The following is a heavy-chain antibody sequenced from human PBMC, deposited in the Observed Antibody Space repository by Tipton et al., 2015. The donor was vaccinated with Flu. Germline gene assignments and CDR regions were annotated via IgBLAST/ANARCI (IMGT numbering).Heavy chain of an antibody. CDR2: IYTSGST. J-gene: IGHJ3*02. CDR1: GGSISSGSYY. V-gene: IGHV4-61*02. CDR3: ARQLWSRAFDI. Sequence: TLSLTCTVSGGSISSGSYYWSWIRQPAGKGLEWIGRIYTSGSTNYNPSLKSRVTISVDTSKNQFSLKLSSVTAADTAVYYCARQLWSRAFDIWGPGTMVTVSS. D-gene: IGHD3-10*01.